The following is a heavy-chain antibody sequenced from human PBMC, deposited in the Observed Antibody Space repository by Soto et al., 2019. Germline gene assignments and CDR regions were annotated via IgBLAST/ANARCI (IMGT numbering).Heavy chain of an antibody. D-gene: IGHD5-12*01. V-gene: IGHV1-2*02. CDR2: LNPETGST. CDR1: GYSLPNYY. J-gene: IGHJ4*02. Sequence: QVQLVQSGAEVKMPGASVKVSCQASGYSLPNYYMNWVRQASGQGLEWMGWLNPETGSTKVAQEFRGRVTMTRDTSTSTAYLELSSPRSDDTAVYYCAREAGYDYGFDSWGQGTQVTVSS. CDR3: AREAGYDYGFDS.